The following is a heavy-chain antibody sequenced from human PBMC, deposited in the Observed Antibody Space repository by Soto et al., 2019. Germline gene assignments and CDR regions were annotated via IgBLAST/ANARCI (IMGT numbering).Heavy chain of an antibody. J-gene: IGHJ1*01. CDR3: ATYSLSKGHFQQ. Sequence: QVQLQESGPGLVQPSGTLSLTCAVSGGSISSNNWWSWVRQPPSKGLEWIGELFHSGRSNYSPSLKSRVTMSVDKSTNQFSLKLTSVTAADTAVYYCATYSLSKGHFQQWGQGTLVTVSS. CDR1: GGSISSNNW. CDR2: LFHSGRS. V-gene: IGHV4-4*02. D-gene: IGHD2-21*01.